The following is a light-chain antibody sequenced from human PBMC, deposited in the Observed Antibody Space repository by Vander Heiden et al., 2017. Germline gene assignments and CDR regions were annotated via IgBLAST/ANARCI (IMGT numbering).Light chain of an antibody. Sequence: DIQMTQSPSTLSAFVGDRVTITCRASQTISSWLAWYQQKPGRAPKLLIYRASSLESGVPSRFSGSGSGTEFTLTISSLQPEDFATYYCQQFNSYPWTFGQGTKVEIK. CDR1: QTISSW. V-gene: IGKV1-5*03. CDR2: RAS. CDR3: QQFNSYPWT. J-gene: IGKJ1*01.